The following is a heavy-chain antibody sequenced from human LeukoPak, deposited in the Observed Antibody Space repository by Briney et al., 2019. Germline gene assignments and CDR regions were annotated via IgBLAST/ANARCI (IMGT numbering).Heavy chain of an antibody. J-gene: IGHJ4*02. Sequence: ETLCLTCTVSGGSISSSSYYWGWIRQPPGKGLEWIGSIYYSGSTYYNPSLKSRVTTSVDTSKNQFSLKLSSVTAAGTAVYYCARRGIAARLLYYFDYWGQGTLVTVSS. CDR1: GGSISSSSYY. CDR2: IYYSGST. V-gene: IGHV4-39*01. D-gene: IGHD6-6*01. CDR3: ARRGIAARLLYYFDY.